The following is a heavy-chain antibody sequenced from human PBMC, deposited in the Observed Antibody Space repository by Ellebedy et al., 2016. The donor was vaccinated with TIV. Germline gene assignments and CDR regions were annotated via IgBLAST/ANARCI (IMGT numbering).Heavy chain of an antibody. D-gene: IGHD3-22*01. V-gene: IGHV1-69*02. CDR2: IIPILRKT. J-gene: IGHJ3*02. Sequence: SVKVSXKASRGTFSNYPINWVRQAPGQGLEWMGRIIPILRKTTYAQKFQGRLTVTADRSTGTVYMELSSLRSEDTAVYYCARRVDLRHRSGYYRGDAFDIWGQGTMVTVSS. CDR3: ARRVDLRHRSGYYRGDAFDI. CDR1: RGTFSNYP.